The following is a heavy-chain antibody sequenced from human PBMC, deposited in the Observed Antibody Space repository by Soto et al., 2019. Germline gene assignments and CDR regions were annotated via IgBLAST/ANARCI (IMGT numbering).Heavy chain of an antibody. CDR2: ISAYNGNT. V-gene: IGHV1-18*01. Sequence: ASVKVSCKASGYTFTSYGISWVRQAPGQRLEWMGWISAYNGNTNYAQKLQGRVTMTTDTSTSTAYMELRSLRSDDTAVYYCARDTQYYDILTGYYPDDAFDIWGQGTMVTVSS. CDR1: GYTFTSYG. D-gene: IGHD3-9*01. J-gene: IGHJ3*02. CDR3: ARDTQYYDILTGYYPDDAFDI.